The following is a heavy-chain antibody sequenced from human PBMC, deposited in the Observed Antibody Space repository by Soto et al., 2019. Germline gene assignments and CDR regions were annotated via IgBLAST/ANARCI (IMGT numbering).Heavy chain of an antibody. CDR1: GGSVNDYC. J-gene: IGHJ5*02. V-gene: IGHV4-59*08. D-gene: IGHD2-15*01. CDR3: AKHVVGAASVFDP. CDR2: FHYSGRT. Sequence: SEPLCVTRRVSGGSVNDYCVSWVRQPPGKGLEWIGSFHYSGRTAYNPSLKSRVSISVDTSRNQFSLRLSSVTATDTAVYYCAKHVVGAASVFDPWGQGTLVTVSS.